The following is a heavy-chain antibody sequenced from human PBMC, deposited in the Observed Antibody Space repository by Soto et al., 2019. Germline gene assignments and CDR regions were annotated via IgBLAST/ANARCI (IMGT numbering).Heavy chain of an antibody. J-gene: IGHJ6*02. CDR2: ISDSGGGT. D-gene: IGHD1-1*01. CDR3: AKGNSGRYYYGMDV. V-gene: IGHV3-23*01. Sequence: EVPLLESGGGLVQPGGSLRLSCAAFGFTFSSYAMSWVRQAPGKGLEWVSAISDSGGGTYYADSVKGRFTISRDNXXNTLYLQMNSLRAEDTAVYYCAKGNSGRYYYGMDVWGQGTTVTVSS. CDR1: GFTFSSYA.